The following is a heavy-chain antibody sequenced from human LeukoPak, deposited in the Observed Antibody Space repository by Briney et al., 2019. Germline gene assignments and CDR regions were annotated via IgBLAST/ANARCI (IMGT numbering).Heavy chain of an antibody. V-gene: IGHV3-7*01. CDR1: GFTLNTCW. CDR2: IKQDGSEK. D-gene: IGHD3-3*01. Sequence: GGSLRLSCAASGFTLNTCWMSWVRQAPGKGLEWVANIKQDGSEKYYVDSVKGRFTISRDNAKNSLYLQMNSLRVEDTAVYYCARGGGDFWSGYYPSWFDYWGQGTLVTVSS. J-gene: IGHJ4*02. CDR3: ARGGGDFWSGYYPSWFDY.